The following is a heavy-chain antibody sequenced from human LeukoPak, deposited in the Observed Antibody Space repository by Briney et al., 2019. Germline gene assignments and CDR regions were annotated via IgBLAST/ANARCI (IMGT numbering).Heavy chain of an antibody. V-gene: IGHV3-23*01. CDR1: GFTFSSYA. J-gene: IGHJ4*02. Sequence: GGSLRLSCAASGFTFSSYAMSWVRQAPGKGLEWVSAISGSGGSTYYADPVKGRFTISRDNSKNTLYLQMNSLRAEDTAVYYCAKSGGWYAGGFRFDYWGQGTLVTVSS. D-gene: IGHD6-19*01. CDR2: ISGSGGST. CDR3: AKSGGWYAGGFRFDY.